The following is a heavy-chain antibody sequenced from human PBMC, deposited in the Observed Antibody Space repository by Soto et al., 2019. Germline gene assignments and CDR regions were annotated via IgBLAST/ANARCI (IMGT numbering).Heavy chain of an antibody. D-gene: IGHD2-15*01. V-gene: IGHV3-33*01. CDR1: GFTFMDYD. Sequence: VQLVESGGGVIQPGRSLRLSCVSSGFTFMDYDMHWVRQSPGKGLEWVAVIWHDGTIKYYGDSVKGRFTISRDNSENTLFLEMNSLRVEDTAVYYCARENIALSGTGFDNWGQGAQVTVSP. CDR3: ARENIALSGTGFDN. J-gene: IGHJ4*02. CDR2: IWHDGTIK.